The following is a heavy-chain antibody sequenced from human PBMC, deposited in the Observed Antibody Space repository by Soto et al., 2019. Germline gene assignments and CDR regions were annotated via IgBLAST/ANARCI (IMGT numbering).Heavy chain of an antibody. Sequence: ASVKVSCKASGYTFTSYAMHWLLQAPGQRLEWMGWINAGNGNTKYSQKFQGRVTITRDTSASTAYMELSSLRSEDTAVYYCAREDSSGNFDYWGQGTLVTVSS. CDR3: AREDSSGNFDY. CDR2: INAGNGNT. CDR1: GYTFTSYA. V-gene: IGHV1-3*01. D-gene: IGHD6-19*01. J-gene: IGHJ4*02.